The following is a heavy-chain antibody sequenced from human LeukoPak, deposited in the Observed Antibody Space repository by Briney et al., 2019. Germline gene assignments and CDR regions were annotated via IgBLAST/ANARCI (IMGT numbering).Heavy chain of an antibody. V-gene: IGHV4-59*01. Sequence: TSETLSLTCTVSGSSISSYYWSWIWQPPRKGLEWIGYIYYSGSTNYNPSLKSRVTMSVDTSKNQSSLKLRSVPAADTAVYYCASIQGDAFDIWGRGTMVTVSS. CDR1: GSSISSYY. CDR3: ASIQGDAFDI. CDR2: IYYSGST. J-gene: IGHJ3*02.